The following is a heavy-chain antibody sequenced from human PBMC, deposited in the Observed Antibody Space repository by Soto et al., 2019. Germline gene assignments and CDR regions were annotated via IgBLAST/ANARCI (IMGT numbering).Heavy chain of an antibody. J-gene: IGHJ2*01. Sequence: GGSLRLSCAASGFTFSNSDMSWVRQAPGKGLEWVSTFSRSGGSTYYADSVKGRFTISRDSSKNTLYLQMNSLRAEDTAVYYCAKEETGTTSSTDSSGYSYNYWYFDLWGRGTLVTVSS. V-gene: IGHV3-23*01. CDR1: GFTFSNSD. D-gene: IGHD3-22*01. CDR3: AKEETGTTSSTDSSGYSYNYWYFDL. CDR2: FSRSGGST.